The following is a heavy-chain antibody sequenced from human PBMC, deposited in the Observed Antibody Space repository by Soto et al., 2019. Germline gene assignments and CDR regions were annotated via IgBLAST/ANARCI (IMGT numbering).Heavy chain of an antibody. CDR3: AKDSFRNASSGWFDP. V-gene: IGHV1-24*01. D-gene: IGHD1-1*01. J-gene: IGHJ5*02. CDR1: GDPLPEFS. CDR2: FDPEDGET. Sequence: XSVKVSCKVSGDPLPEFSMHWVRQAPGKGLEWMGGFDPEDGETIYAQKFLGRVTMTEDTSTDTAYMELSSLTSEDTAVYYCAKDSFRNASSGWFDPWGQGTLVTVSS.